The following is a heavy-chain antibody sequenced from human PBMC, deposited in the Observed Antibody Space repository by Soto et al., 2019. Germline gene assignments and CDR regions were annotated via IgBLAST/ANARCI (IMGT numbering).Heavy chain of an antibody. CDR3: AAGGGLPRYY. CDR1: GGSISSGGYS. CDR2: ISHSGST. D-gene: IGHD5-12*01. Sequence: QPQLQESGSGLVKPSQTLSLTRAVSGGSISSGGYSWSWIRQPPGQGLEWIGYISHSGSTYYNPSLKGGSTIAVERAKHQFSLQLSSVTAADTAVYYCAAGGGLPRYYWGQGTLVTVSS. V-gene: IGHV4-30-2*01. J-gene: IGHJ4*02.